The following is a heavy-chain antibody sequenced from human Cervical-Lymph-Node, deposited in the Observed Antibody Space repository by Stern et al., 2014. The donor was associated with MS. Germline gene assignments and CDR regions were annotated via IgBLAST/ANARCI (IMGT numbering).Heavy chain of an antibody. V-gene: IGHV3-30*01. Sequence: QVQLVESGGGVVQPGRSLRLSCAASGFTSSSYAMHWVRQAPGKGLEWVAVISNDGIDKYYADSVKGRFTISRDISKNTLYLQMNSLRTEDTAVYYCARDLPSFMVRGTYNWFDPWGQGTLVTVSS. CDR2: ISNDGIDK. CDR1: GFTSSSYA. J-gene: IGHJ5*02. D-gene: IGHD3-10*01. CDR3: ARDLPSFMVRGTYNWFDP.